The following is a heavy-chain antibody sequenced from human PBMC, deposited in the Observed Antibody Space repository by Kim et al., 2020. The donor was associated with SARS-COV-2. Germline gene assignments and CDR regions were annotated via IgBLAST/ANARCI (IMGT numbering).Heavy chain of an antibody. J-gene: IGHJ4*02. CDR1: GYTFTSYG. Sequence: ASVKVSCKASGYTFTSYGISWVRQAPGQGLEWMGWISAYNGNTNYAQKLQGRVTMTTDTSTSTAYMELRSLRSDDTAVYYCARAMRYDFWSGYPDAPYPDYWGQGTLVTVSS. CDR3: ARAMRYDFWSGYPDAPYPDY. V-gene: IGHV1-18*01. CDR2: ISAYNGNT. D-gene: IGHD3-3*01.